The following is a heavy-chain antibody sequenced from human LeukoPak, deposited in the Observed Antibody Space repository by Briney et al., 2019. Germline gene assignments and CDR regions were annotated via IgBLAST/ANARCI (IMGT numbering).Heavy chain of an antibody. J-gene: IGHJ4*02. V-gene: IGHV1-2*02. D-gene: IGHD1-26*01. CDR1: GYTVTYRA. CDR2: INPNSGGT. CDR3: ARVDQYSGSYSGPDY. Sequence: ASVKVSCKASGYTVTYRALHWVRQAPGQGLEWMGWINPNSGGTNYAQKFQGRVTMTRDTSISTAYMELSRLRSDDTAVYYCARVDQYSGSYSGPDYWGQGTLVTVSS.